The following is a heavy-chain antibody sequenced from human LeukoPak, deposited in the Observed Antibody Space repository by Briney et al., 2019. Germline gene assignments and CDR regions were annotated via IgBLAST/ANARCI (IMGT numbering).Heavy chain of an antibody. CDR1: GFTFSDAW. V-gene: IGHV3-21*01. CDR2: ISSSSSYI. Sequence: PGGSLRLSCRGSGFTFSDAWMTWVRQAPGKGLEWVSSISSSSSYIYYADSVKGRFTISRDNAKNSLYLQMNSLRAEDTAVYYCARIYYYDSGDTFGYWGQGTLVTVSS. D-gene: IGHD3-22*01. CDR3: ARIYYYDSGDTFGY. J-gene: IGHJ4*02.